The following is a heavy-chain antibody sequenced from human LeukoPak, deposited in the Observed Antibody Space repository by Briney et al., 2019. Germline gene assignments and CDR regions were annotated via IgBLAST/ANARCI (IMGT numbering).Heavy chain of an antibody. CDR2: INHSGST. J-gene: IGHJ2*01. CDR3: ARDGHFDL. V-gene: IGHV4-34*01. Sequence: SETLSLTCAVYGGSLSGYYWSWIRQPPGKGLEWIGEINHSGSTNYNPSLKSRVTISIDTSKNQFSLKLSSVTAADTAVYYCARDGHFDLWGRGTLVTVSS. CDR1: GGSLSGYY.